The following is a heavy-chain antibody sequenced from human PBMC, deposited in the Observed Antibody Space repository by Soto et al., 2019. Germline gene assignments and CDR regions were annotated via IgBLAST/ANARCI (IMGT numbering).Heavy chain of an antibody. J-gene: IGHJ4*02. D-gene: IGHD3-3*01. CDR2: TRNKANSYTT. Sequence: GGSLRLSCAASGFTFSDHYMDWVRQAPGKGLEWVGRTRNKANSYTTEYAASVKGRFTISRDDSKNSLYLQMNSLKTEDTAVYYCARDLFGPGFDYWGQGTLVTVSS. V-gene: IGHV3-72*01. CDR3: ARDLFGPGFDY. CDR1: GFTFSDHY.